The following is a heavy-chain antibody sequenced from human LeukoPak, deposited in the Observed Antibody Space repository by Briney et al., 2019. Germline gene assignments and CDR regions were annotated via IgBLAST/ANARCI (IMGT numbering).Heavy chain of an antibody. CDR2: ITISGHTK. CDR1: GFTFSNSW. CDR3: ARGDPHADL. Sequence: GGSLRLSCAASGFTFSNSWMAWVRQAPGKGLEWIADITISGHTKNYADSVKGRFTISRDNAGTSLYLQMNSLRVEDTGVYYCARGDPHADLWGQGTLVTVSS. J-gene: IGHJ5*02. V-gene: IGHV3-48*03.